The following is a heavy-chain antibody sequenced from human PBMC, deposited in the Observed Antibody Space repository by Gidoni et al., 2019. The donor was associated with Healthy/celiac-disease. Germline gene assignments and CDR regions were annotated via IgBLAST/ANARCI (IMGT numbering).Heavy chain of an antibody. CDR1: GFTVSSNY. D-gene: IGHD3-10*01. V-gene: IGHV3-66*02. Sequence: EVQLVESGGGLVQPGGSLRLSCAASGFTVSSNYMSWVRQAPGKGLEWVSVIYSGGSTYYADSVKGRFTISRDNSKNTLYLQMNSLRAEDTAVYYCASGDYYGSGAHDYWGQGTLVTVSS. CDR3: ASGDYYGSGAHDY. J-gene: IGHJ4*02. CDR2: IYSGGST.